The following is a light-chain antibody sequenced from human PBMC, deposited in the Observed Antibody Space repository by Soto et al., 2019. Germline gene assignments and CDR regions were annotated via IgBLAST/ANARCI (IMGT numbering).Light chain of an antibody. V-gene: IGLV2-14*01. CDR3: SSYSISTAYL. Sequence: QSALTQPASVSGSPGQSITISCTGTSSDVGGYDYVSWYQLHPGKAPKLMIFEVSNRPSGVSYRFSGSKSGNTASLTISGRQSEDEADYFFSSYSISTAYLFGTGTKVTVL. J-gene: IGLJ1*01. CDR2: EVS. CDR1: SSDVGGYDY.